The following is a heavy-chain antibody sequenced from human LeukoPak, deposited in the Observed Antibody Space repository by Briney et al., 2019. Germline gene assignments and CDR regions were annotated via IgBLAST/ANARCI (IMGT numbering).Heavy chain of an antibody. D-gene: IGHD1-26*01. V-gene: IGHV4-39*07. CDR1: GGSISSSSYY. CDR3: ARGSYRIVGATNAMEY. Sequence: KPSETLSLTCTVSGGSISSSSYYWGWIRQPPGKGLEWIGSIYYSGSTYYNPSLKSRVTISVDTSKNQFSLKLSSVTAADTAAYYCARGSYRIVGATNAMEYWGQGTLVTVSS. CDR2: IYYSGST. J-gene: IGHJ4*02.